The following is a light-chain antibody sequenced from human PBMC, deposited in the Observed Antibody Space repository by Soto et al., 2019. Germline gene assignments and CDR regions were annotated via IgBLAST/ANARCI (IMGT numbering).Light chain of an antibody. CDR1: QIIFKY. Sequence: DIQMTQSPSSLSASVGDRVTISCRSSQIIFKYLNWYQQRPGKAPKLLVYEATSLETGVSSRFXGSGXGTXXXXXXXXXQPEDFAXYYCQQSYVSPWTFGQGT. J-gene: IGKJ1*01. CDR3: QQSYVSPWT. CDR2: EAT. V-gene: IGKV1-39*01.